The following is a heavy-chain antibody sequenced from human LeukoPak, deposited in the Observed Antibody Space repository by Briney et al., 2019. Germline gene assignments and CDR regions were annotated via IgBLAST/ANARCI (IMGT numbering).Heavy chain of an antibody. V-gene: IGHV3-23*01. Sequence: GGSLRLSCTASAFAFSNHAMSWVRQAPGKGLEWVSSISISGGTTYYADSVKGRFTISRDNSKNTLYLQMDSLRAEDTAVYSCAKDGYYGMDVWGQGTTVTVSS. CDR1: AFAFSNHA. CDR2: ISISGGTT. CDR3: AKDGYYGMDV. J-gene: IGHJ6*02.